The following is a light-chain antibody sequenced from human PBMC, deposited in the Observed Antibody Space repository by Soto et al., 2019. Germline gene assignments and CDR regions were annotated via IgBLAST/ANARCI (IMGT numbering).Light chain of an antibody. CDR2: EVN. V-gene: IGLV2-8*01. J-gene: IGLJ1*01. CDR3: SSHGGTSPYV. Sequence: QSALTQPPSASGSPGQSVAISCTGTASDIGGYNFVSWYQQHPGKAPKLMIYEVNKRPSGVPDRFSGSKSGNTASLTVSGLQAEDEAVYYCSSHGGTSPYVFGTGTKVTVL. CDR1: ASDIGGYNF.